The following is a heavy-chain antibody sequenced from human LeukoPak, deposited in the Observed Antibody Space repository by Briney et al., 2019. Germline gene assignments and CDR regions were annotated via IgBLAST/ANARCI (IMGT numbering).Heavy chain of an antibody. J-gene: IGHJ6*03. V-gene: IGHV3-21*01. D-gene: IGHD3-3*01. Sequence: GGSLRLSCAASGFTFSSYNMNWVRQAPGKGLEWVSSFSSSSSYIYYADSVKGRFTISRDNAKNSLYLQMNSLRAEDTPVYYCATVELRFLEWLTPNDYYYMDVWGKGTTVTVSS. CDR3: ATVELRFLEWLTPNDYYYMDV. CDR2: FSSSSSYI. CDR1: GFTFSSYN.